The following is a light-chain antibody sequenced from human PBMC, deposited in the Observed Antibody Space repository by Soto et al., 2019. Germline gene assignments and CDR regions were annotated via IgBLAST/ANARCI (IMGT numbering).Light chain of an antibody. J-gene: IGLJ2*01. CDR3: AAWDGSLNGVV. V-gene: IGLV1-44*01. Sequence: QSALTQPPSASGTPGQRVTISCSGSSSNIGSQTVNWYQQLPGTAPKLLIYSNNQWPSGVPDRFSGSKSGTSASLAISGLQSEDVADYYCAAWDGSLNGVVFGGGTKLTVL. CDR1: SSNIGSQT. CDR2: SNN.